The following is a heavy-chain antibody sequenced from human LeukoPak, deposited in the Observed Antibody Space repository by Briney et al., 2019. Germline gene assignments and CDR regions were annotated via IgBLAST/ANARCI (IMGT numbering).Heavy chain of an antibody. D-gene: IGHD6-19*01. V-gene: IGHV3-74*01. CDR2: INSDGSST. CDR3: TRGQPQWLVFNWFDP. Sequence: PGGSLRLSCAASGFTFSTYWMHWVRQAPGMGLDWVSSINSDGSSTTYADSVKGRFTISRDNAKNTLYLQMNSLGAEDTAVYYCTRGQPQWLVFNWFDPWGQGTLVTVSS. J-gene: IGHJ5*02. CDR1: GFTFSTYW.